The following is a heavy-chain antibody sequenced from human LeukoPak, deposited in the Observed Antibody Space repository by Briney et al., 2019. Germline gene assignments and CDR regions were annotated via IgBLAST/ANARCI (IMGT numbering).Heavy chain of an antibody. V-gene: IGHV3-48*04. D-gene: IGHD4-17*01. CDR1: GFTFSSYS. Sequence: GGSLRLSCAASGFTFSSYSMNWVRQAPGKGLEWVSYISSSSSTIYYADSVKGRFTISRDNAKNSLYLQMNSLRAEDTAVYYCARDTTAAPPHFDLWGRGTLVTVSS. CDR2: ISSSSSTI. CDR3: ARDTTAAPPHFDL. J-gene: IGHJ2*01.